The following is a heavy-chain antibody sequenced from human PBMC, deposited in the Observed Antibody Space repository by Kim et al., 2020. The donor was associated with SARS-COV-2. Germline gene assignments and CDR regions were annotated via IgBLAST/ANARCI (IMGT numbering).Heavy chain of an antibody. Sequence: GGSLRLSCAASGFTFSSYWMSWVRQAPGKGLEWVANIKQDGSEKYYVDSVKGRFTISRDNAKNSLYLQMNSLRAEDTAVYYCAREGLAGITIFGGSLPEGAFDIWGQGTMVTVSS. D-gene: IGHD3-3*01. CDR1: GFTFSSYW. CDR2: IKQDGSEK. CDR3: AREGLAGITIFGGSLPEGAFDI. V-gene: IGHV3-7*01. J-gene: IGHJ3*02.